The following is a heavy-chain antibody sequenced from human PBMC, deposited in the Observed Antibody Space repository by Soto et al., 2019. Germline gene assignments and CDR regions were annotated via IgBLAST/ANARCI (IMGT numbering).Heavy chain of an antibody. D-gene: IGHD2-2*01. Sequence: VGSLRLSCAASGFTFSSYGMHWVRQAPGKGLEWVAVISYDGSNKYYADSVKGRFTISRDNSKNTLYLQMNSLRAEDTAVYYCVKRRRRCSTTSCRRGFDYWGQGTLVTVSS. CDR2: ISYDGSNK. CDR1: GFTFSSYG. J-gene: IGHJ4*02. V-gene: IGHV3-30*18. CDR3: VKRRRRCSTTSCRRGFDY.